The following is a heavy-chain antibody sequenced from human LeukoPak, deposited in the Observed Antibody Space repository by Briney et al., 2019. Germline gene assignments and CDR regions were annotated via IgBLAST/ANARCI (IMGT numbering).Heavy chain of an antibody. CDR2: ITTYNGNT. CDR3: ARDGVFSISGYYDTSGYGFDV. D-gene: IGHD3-22*01. Sequence: ASVTVSCTASGYTFSNYGISWVRQAPGQGLEWMGWITTYNGNTNYAQKFQGRLTMTTDTSTSTAYMDLRSLRSDDTAVYYCARDGVFSISGYYDTSGYGFDVWGQGTMVAVSS. J-gene: IGHJ3*01. CDR1: GYTFSNYG. V-gene: IGHV1-18*01.